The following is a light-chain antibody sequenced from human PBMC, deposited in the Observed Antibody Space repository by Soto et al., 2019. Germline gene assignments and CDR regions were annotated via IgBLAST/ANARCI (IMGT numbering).Light chain of an antibody. V-gene: IGKV2-24*01. CDR3: MQATQFPWT. CDR2: KIS. Sequence: DIVMTQTPLSSPVTLGQAASISCRSSQSLVHNDGNTYLSWFQQRPGQPPRLLLYKISDRFSGVPDRFSGSGTGTDFILTISRVEAEDVGVYYCMQATQFPWTFGQGTKVEIK. J-gene: IGKJ1*01. CDR1: QSLVHNDGNTY.